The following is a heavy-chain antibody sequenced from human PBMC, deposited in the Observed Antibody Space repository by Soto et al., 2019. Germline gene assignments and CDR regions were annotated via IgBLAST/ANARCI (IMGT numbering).Heavy chain of an antibody. CDR1: GGTFSSYA. CDR2: IIPIFGTA. CDR3: ARDPFNYWNPYFDY. J-gene: IGHJ4*02. V-gene: IGHV1-69*13. Sequence: ASVKVSCKASGGTFSSYAISWERQAPGQGLEWMGGIIPIFGTANYAQKFQGRVTITADESTSTAYMELSSLRSEDTAVYYCARDPFNYWNPYFDYWGQGTLVTVS. D-gene: IGHD3-3*01.